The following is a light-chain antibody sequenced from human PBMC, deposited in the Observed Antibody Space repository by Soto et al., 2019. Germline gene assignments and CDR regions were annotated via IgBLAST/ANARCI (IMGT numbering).Light chain of an antibody. V-gene: IGKV3D-15*01. CDR3: QQYNNWPPWT. J-gene: IGKJ1*01. Sequence: EVVLTQSPGTLSLSPGARATLSCRASQTIANNYLTWYQQKPGQAPRVLIYDASTRATGIPDRFSGSGSGTEFTLTISSLQSEDFAVYYCQQYNNWPPWTFGQGTKVDIK. CDR2: DAS. CDR1: QTIANN.